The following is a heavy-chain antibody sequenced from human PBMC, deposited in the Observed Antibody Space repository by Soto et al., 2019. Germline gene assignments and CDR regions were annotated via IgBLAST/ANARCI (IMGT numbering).Heavy chain of an antibody. J-gene: IGHJ4*02. CDR3: AILGIAVAGTNY. Sequence: QVQLVQSGAEVKKPGASVKVSCKASGYTFTSYDINWVRQATGQGLEWMGWMNPNSGNTGYAQKFQGRVTMTRNTSISTAYMELSSLRSEDTAVFYCAILGIAVAGTNYWGQGTLVTVSS. D-gene: IGHD6-19*01. CDR1: GYTFTSYD. CDR2: MNPNSGNT. V-gene: IGHV1-8*01.